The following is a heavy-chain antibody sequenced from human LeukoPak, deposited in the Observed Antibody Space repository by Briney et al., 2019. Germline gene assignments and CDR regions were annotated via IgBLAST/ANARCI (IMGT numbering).Heavy chain of an antibody. J-gene: IGHJ5*02. D-gene: IGHD7-27*01. CDR1: GASVTDYY. CDR2: IHHSGNS. Sequence: SQTLSLTCTVSGASVTDYYWSCIRESPGKGLECIIYIHHSGNSDYNPSLRSRVTTSLDTSKNQFSLNLISVTAAEPAVYYCTRGHWGLQSWSQGTLVTVSS. CDR3: TRGHWGLQS. V-gene: IGHV4-59*02.